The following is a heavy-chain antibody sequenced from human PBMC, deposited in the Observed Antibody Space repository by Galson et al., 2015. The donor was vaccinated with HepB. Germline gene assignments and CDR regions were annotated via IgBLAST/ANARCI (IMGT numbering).Heavy chain of an antibody. V-gene: IGHV3-7*03. CDR3: ASEGLLWGWQGFSFYYYGLDV. CDR2: IKYDGNEQ. Sequence: SLRLSCAVSGLTSSTHWISWVRQTPGKGLEWVANIKYDGNEQYYVDSVKGRFPVTRDSVKHSVYLHIHSLRAEDTAVYYCASEGLLWGWQGFSFYYYGLDVWGQGTTVIVSS. J-gene: IGHJ6*02. D-gene: IGHD3-16*01. CDR1: GLTSSTHW.